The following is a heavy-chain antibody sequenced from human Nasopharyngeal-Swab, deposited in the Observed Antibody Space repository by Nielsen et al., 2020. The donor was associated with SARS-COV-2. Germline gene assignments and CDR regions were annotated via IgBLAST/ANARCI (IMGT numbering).Heavy chain of an antibody. CDR1: GFTFSDSA. CDR2: IRSKGNTYET. Sequence: GGSLGLSCAASGFTFSDSAIHWVRQASGKGLEWVGRIRSKGNTYETAYAASVKGRFIIFRDDPTNTAYLQMNSLKTEDTAVYYCTRCGGGCYSGRDYWGQGTLVTVSS. V-gene: IGHV3-73*01. D-gene: IGHD2-15*01. CDR3: TRCGGGCYSGRDY. J-gene: IGHJ4*02.